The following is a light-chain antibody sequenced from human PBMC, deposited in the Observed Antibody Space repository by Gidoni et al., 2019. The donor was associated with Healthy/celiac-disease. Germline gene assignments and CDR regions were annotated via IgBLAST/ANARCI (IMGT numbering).Light chain of an antibody. Sequence: EIVMTHSPATLAVSPGERATLSCRASQSVSSNVAWYQQKPGQAPRLLIYGASTRATGIPARFSGSGSGTEFTLTISSLQSEDFAVYYCQQYNNWPPYTFGQGTKLEIK. V-gene: IGKV3-15*01. CDR1: QSVSSN. J-gene: IGKJ2*01. CDR2: GAS. CDR3: QQYNNWPPYT.